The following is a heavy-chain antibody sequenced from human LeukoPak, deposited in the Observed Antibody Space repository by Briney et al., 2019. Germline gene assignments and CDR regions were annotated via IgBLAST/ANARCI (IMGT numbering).Heavy chain of an antibody. CDR2: IKQDGSEK. V-gene: IGHV3-7*01. D-gene: IGHD6-19*01. CDR3: ASPRSSGWYGDDAFDI. J-gene: IGHJ3*02. Sequence: GGSLRLSCAASGFTFSSYWMSWVRQAPGKGLEWVANIKQDGSEKYYVDSVKGRFTISRDNAKNSLYLQMNSLRAEDTAVYYYASPRSSGWYGDDAFDIWGQGTMVTVSS. CDR1: GFTFSSYW.